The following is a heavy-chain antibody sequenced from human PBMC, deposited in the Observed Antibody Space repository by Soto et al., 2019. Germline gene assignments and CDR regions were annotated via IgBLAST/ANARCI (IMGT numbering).Heavy chain of an antibody. V-gene: IGHV3-23*01. Sequence: EVQLLESGGGLVQPGGSLRLSCAASGFTFSSYAMSWVRQAPGKGLEWVSAISGSGGSTYYADSVKGRFTISRDNSKNTLYLQMNSLRAEDTAVYYCAKQPPLIGASEKYFDYCGQGTLVTVSS. D-gene: IGHD2-21*01. CDR1: GFTFSSYA. CDR3: AKQPPLIGASEKYFDY. CDR2: ISGSGGST. J-gene: IGHJ4*02.